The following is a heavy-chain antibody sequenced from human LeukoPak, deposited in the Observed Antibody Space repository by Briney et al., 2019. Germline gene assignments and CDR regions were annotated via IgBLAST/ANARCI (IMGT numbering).Heavy chain of an antibody. J-gene: IGHJ5*02. V-gene: IGHV3-74*01. Sequence: GGSLRLSCAAPGFTFSNYWMHWVRQGPGKGLVWVSRLNSDGRTTTYADSVKGRFTISRDNAKNTLYLQMNSLRAEDTTVYYCARGSDETVTISGWFDPWGQGTLVTVSS. CDR2: LNSDGRTT. D-gene: IGHD4-17*01. CDR3: ARGSDETVTISGWFDP. CDR1: GFTFSNYW.